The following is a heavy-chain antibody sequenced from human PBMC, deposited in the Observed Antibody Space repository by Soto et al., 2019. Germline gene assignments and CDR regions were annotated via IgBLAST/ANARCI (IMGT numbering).Heavy chain of an antibody. CDR1: GGSISSGDYY. J-gene: IGHJ4*02. V-gene: IGHV4-30-4*01. D-gene: IGHD3-22*01. Sequence: SETLSLTCTVSGGSISSGDYYWSWIRQPPEKGLEWIGYIYYSGSTYYNPSLKSRVTISVDTSKNQFSLKLSSVTAADTAVYYCARAGDYYYDSSGYYLFDYWGQGTLVTVSS. CDR3: ARAGDYYYDSSGYYLFDY. CDR2: IYYSGST.